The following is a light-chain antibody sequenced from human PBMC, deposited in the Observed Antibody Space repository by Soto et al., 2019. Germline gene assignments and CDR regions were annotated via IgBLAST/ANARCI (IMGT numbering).Light chain of an antibody. V-gene: IGLV2-8*01. CDR1: KNDIGVYDF. J-gene: IGLJ1*01. CDR2: EVV. Sequence: ALTQPPSASGSPGQSVTIPCTGTKNDIGVYDFVSWYQHHPGKAPRLIIYEVVQRPSGVPDRFSGSKSGNTASLTVSGLQAADEADYFCKSYAGSNTYVFGSGTKV. CDR3: KSYAGSNTYV.